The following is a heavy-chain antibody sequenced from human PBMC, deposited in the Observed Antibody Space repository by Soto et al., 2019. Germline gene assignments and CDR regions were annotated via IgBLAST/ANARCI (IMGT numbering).Heavy chain of an antibody. CDR2: INSDGSST. V-gene: IGHV3-74*01. Sequence: EVQLVESGGGLVQPGGSLRLSCTASRFTFSTYWMHWVRQDPGKRLLWVSRINSDGSSTNYADSVKGRFTISRDNAKSTLWLQMNSLRAEDTAVYYCASAMGGTRNALNIWGQGTMVTVSS. CDR3: ASAMGGTRNALNI. D-gene: IGHD6-19*01. CDR1: RFTFSTYW. J-gene: IGHJ3*02.